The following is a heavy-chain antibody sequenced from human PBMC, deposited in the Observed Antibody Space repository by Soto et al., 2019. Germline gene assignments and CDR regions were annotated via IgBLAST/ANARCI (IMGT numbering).Heavy chain of an antibody. D-gene: IGHD6-13*01. V-gene: IGHV4-59*01. CDR1: GGSISSYY. J-gene: IGHJ5*02. Sequence: PSDTLPLSCTVSGGSISSYYWSWIRQPPGKGLEWIGYIYYSGSTNYNPSLKSRVTISVDTSKNQFSLKLSSVTAADTAVYYCARGRVWGAAAGNPYNWFDPWGQGTLVTVSS. CDR3: ARGRVWGAAAGNPYNWFDP. CDR2: IYYSGST.